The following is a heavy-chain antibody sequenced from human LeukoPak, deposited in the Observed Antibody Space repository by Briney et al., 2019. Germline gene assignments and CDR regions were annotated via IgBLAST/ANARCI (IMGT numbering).Heavy chain of an antibody. CDR2: ISYDGSNK. J-gene: IGHJ4*02. CDR3: ARALRGDGYNLGY. V-gene: IGHV3-30*04. Sequence: GGSLRLSCAASGFTFSSYAMHWVRRAPGKGLEWVAVISYDGSNKYYADSVKGRFTISRDNSKNTLYLQMNSLRAEDTAVYYCARALRGDGYNLGYWGQGTLVTVSS. CDR1: GFTFSSYA. D-gene: IGHD5-24*01.